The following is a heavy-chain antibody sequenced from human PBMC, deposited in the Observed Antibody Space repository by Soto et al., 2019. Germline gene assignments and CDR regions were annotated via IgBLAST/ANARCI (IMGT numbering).Heavy chain of an antibody. CDR1: GVTFNSYA. CDR2: ISGSGDST. CDR3: AKRATGTYFDY. D-gene: IGHD1-1*01. V-gene: IGHV3-23*01. J-gene: IGHJ4*02. Sequence: EVQLLESGGGLVQPGGYLRVSCAASGVTFNSYAMSWVRQAPGKGLEWVSVISGSGDSTYYADSVKGRFTISRDNSKNTLYLQMNSLRAEDTAVYYCAKRATGTYFDYWGQGTLVTVSS.